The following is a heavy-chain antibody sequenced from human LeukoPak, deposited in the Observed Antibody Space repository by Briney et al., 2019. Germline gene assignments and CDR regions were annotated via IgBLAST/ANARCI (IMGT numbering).Heavy chain of an antibody. CDR3: ARVGYYYDSSGYYDYDY. Sequence: PGGSLRLSCAASGFTFSSYSMSWVRQAPGKGLEWVSSISSSSSYIYYADSVKGRFTISRDNAKNSLYLQMNSLRAEDTAVYYCARVGYYYDSSGYYDYDYWGQGTLVTVSS. D-gene: IGHD3-22*01. J-gene: IGHJ4*02. CDR1: GFTFSSYS. V-gene: IGHV3-21*01. CDR2: ISSSSSYI.